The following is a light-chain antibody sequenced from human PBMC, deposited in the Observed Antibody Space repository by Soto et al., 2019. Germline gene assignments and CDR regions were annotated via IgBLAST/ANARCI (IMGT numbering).Light chain of an antibody. V-gene: IGKV3-15*01. CDR1: QSVSSN. CDR3: QQDNNWPPLT. CDR2: GAS. J-gene: IGKJ4*01. Sequence: EIVMTQSPATLSVSPGERATLSCSASQSVSSNLAWYQQKPGQAPRLLIYGASTRATGIPARFSGSGSGTEFTLTISSLQSEDFAVYYCQQDNNWPPLTFGGGTKVEIK.